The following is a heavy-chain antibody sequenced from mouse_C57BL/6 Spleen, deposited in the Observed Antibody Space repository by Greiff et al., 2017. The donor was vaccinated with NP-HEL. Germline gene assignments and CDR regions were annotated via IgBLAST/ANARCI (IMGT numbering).Heavy chain of an antibody. CDR3: TRSRHYYGSSPYAMDY. V-gene: IGHV5-9-1*02. D-gene: IGHD1-1*01. CDR2: ISSGGDYI. Sequence: EVKLVESGEGLVKPGGSLKLSCAASGFTFSSYAMSWVRQTPEKRLEWVAYISSGGDYIYYADTVKGRFTVSRDNARNTLYLQMSSLKSEDTAMYYCTRSRHYYGSSPYAMDYWGQGTSVTVSS. CDR1: GFTFSSYA. J-gene: IGHJ4*01.